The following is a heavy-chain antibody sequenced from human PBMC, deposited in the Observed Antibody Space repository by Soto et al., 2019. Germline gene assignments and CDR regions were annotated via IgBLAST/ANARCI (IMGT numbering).Heavy chain of an antibody. D-gene: IGHD2-15*01. V-gene: IGHV3-15*07. Sequence: PGGSLRLSCVASGFTFSNAWMNWVRQAPGKGLEWVGRIKSKTDGGTTDYAAPVKGRFTISRDDSKNTLYLQMNSLKTEDTAVYYCTTAPDMTDAFDIWGQGTMVTVSS. CDR1: GFTFSNAW. CDR3: TTAPDMTDAFDI. J-gene: IGHJ3*02. CDR2: IKSKTDGGTT.